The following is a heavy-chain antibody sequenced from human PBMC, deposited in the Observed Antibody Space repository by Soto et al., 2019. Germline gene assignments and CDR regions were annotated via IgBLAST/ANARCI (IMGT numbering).Heavy chain of an antibody. J-gene: IGHJ6*02. CDR1: GGTSSSYA. V-gene: IGHV1-69*13. CDR2: IIPIFGTA. Sequence: GASVKVSCKASGGTSSSYAISWVRQAPGQGLEWMGGIIPIFGTANYAQKFQGRVTITADESTSTAYMELSSLRSEDTAVYYCARGIAARPTLRSYYYYGMDVWGQGTTVTVSS. D-gene: IGHD6-6*01. CDR3: ARGIAARPTLRSYYYYGMDV.